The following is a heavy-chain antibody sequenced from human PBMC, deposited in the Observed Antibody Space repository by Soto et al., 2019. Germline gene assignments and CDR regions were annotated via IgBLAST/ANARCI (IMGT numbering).Heavy chain of an antibody. J-gene: IGHJ6*02. CDR3: ARRVFSGLQFPYYYYGMDV. V-gene: IGHV5-10-1*01. Sequence: GESLKISCKGSGYSFTSYWISWVRQMPGKGLEWMGRIDPSDSYTNYSPSFQGHVTISADKSISTAYLQWSSLKASDTAMYYCARRVFSGLQFPYYYYGMDVWGQWTTVTVSS. D-gene: IGHD5-12*01. CDR2: IDPSDSYT. CDR1: GYSFTSYW.